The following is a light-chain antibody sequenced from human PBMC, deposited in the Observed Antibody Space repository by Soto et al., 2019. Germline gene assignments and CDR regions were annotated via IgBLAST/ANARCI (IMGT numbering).Light chain of an antibody. CDR1: QSVSSNY. CDR2: GAS. CDR3: QQYRSSPPNFT. V-gene: IGKV3-20*01. Sequence: EIVLTQSPGTLSLSPGERATLSCRASQSVSSNYLARYQQRPGQAPRIFIFGASYRATGITHRFSGSVSGTDFTLTISRLEHEDFAVYYCQQYRSSPPNFTFGPGTKVDSK. J-gene: IGKJ3*01.